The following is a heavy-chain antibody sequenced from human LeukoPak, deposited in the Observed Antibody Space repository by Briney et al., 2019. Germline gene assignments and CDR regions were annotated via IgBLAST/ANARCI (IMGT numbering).Heavy chain of an antibody. CDR2: MNPNTGNT. CDR3: AKRGCSYGDFDY. CDR1: GYTFTSYD. D-gene: IGHD5-18*01. V-gene: IGHV1-8*01. Sequence: RASVKVSCKASGYTFTSYDINWVRQATGQGLEWMGWMNPNTGNTGYAQKFQGRVAMTRNTSIGTAHMELSSLRSEDTAVYYCAKRGCSYGDFDYWGREPWSPSPQ. J-gene: IGHJ4*02.